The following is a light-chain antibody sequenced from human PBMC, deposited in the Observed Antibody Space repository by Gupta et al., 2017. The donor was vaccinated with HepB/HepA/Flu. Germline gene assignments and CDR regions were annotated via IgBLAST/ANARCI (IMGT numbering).Light chain of an antibody. V-gene: IGLV3-19*01. CDR1: SVRSYY. CDR3: NSRDSSGNHP. Sequence: SELTQDAAVSVALGQTVRMTGERVSVRSYYANWYQQKPGHAPVLVIYGKNNRPSGLPDRFSGSSSGNTASLTITGAQAEDEADYYCNSRDSSGNHPFGGGTKLTVL. CDR2: GKN. J-gene: IGLJ2*01.